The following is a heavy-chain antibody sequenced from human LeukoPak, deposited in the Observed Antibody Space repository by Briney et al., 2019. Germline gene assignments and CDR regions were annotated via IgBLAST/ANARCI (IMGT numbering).Heavy chain of an antibody. Sequence: SVKVSCKASGGTFSSYAISWARQAPGQGLEWMGGIIPIFGPENYAQKFQGRVTITTDESTSTAYMELSSLRSEDTAVYYCARDGTGTTLDWFDPRGEGTLVTVSS. CDR2: IIPIFGPE. J-gene: IGHJ5*02. V-gene: IGHV1-69*05. CDR3: ARDGTGTTLDWFDP. CDR1: GGTFSSYA. D-gene: IGHD1-7*01.